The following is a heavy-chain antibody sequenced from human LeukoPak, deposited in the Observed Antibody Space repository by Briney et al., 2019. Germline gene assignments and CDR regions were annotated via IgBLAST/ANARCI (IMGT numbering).Heavy chain of an antibody. Sequence: GESLKISCKGSGYSFTSYWIGWVRQIPGKGRDWMGIIYPGDSDTRYSPSFQGQVTISSDKSISTAYLQWTSLKASDSAMYYCARYTGSFTPLDYWGQGTLVTVSS. CDR2: IYPGDSDT. CDR1: GYSFTSYW. V-gene: IGHV5-51*01. J-gene: IGHJ4*02. D-gene: IGHD3-10*01. CDR3: ARYTGSFTPLDY.